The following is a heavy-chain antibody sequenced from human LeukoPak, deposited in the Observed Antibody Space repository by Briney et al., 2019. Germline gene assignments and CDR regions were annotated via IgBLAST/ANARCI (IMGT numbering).Heavy chain of an antibody. V-gene: IGHV3-48*03. D-gene: IGHD2-2*02. Sequence: GGSLRLSCAASGFTFSSYEMNWVRQAPGKGLEWVSYITTSGNTIYYADSVKGRFTISRDNSKNTLYLQMNSLRAEDTAVYYCAKDMGRYCSSTSCYSFDYWGQGTLVTVSS. J-gene: IGHJ4*02. CDR1: GFTFSSYE. CDR2: ITTSGNTI. CDR3: AKDMGRYCSSTSCYSFDY.